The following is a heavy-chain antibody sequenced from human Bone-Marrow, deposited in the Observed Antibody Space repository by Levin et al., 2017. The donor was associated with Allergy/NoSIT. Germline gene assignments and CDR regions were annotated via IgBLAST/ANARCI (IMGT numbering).Heavy chain of an antibody. Sequence: GGSLRLSCAASGFTFSSYAMSWVRQAPGKGLEWVSAISGSGGSTYYADSVKGRFTISRDNSKNTLYLQMNSLRAEDTAVYYCAKDSVNTDPGYYYYGMDVWGQGTTVTVSS. D-gene: IGHD5-18*01. CDR2: ISGSGGST. CDR3: AKDSVNTDPGYYYYGMDV. V-gene: IGHV3-23*01. CDR1: GFTFSSYA. J-gene: IGHJ6*02.